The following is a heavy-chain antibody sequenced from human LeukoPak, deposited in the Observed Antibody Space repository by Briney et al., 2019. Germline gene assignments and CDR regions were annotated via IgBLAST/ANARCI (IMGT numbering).Heavy chain of an antibody. J-gene: IGHJ4*02. CDR3: AKNEVWWLPDS. CDR1: GFTFSSYG. D-gene: IGHD5-12*01. V-gene: IGHV3-30*18. CDR2: ISYDGSNK. Sequence: PGGSLRLSCAASGFTFSSYGMHWVRQAPGKGLEWVAVISYDGSNKYYADSVKGRFTISRDNSKNTLYLQMNSLRADDTALYYCAKNEVWWLPDSWGQGTLVTVSS.